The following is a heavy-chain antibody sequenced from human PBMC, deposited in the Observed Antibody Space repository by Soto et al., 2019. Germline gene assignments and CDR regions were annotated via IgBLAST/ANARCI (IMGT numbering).Heavy chain of an antibody. CDR2: IYYSGST. CDR1: GGSISSSSYY. CDR3: ARPKTIGAAAGKGWFDP. J-gene: IGHJ5*02. V-gene: IGHV4-39*01. Sequence: SETLSLTCTVSGGSISSSSYYWGWIRQPPGKGLEWIGSIYYSGSTYYNPSLKSRVTISVDTSKNQFSLKLTYVTAADTAMYYCARPKTIGAAAGKGWFDPWGQGTLVTVSS. D-gene: IGHD6-13*01.